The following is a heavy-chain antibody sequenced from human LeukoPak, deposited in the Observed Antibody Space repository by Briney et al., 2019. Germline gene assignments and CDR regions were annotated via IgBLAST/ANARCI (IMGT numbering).Heavy chain of an antibody. J-gene: IGHJ4*02. Sequence: GGSLRLSCAASGFTFSDYYMSWLRQAPGKGLEWVSYISSSGSTIYYADSVKGRFTISRDNAKNSLYLQMNSRRAEDTDVYYCARDPLYYDSSGYSYWGQGTLVTVSS. CDR1: GFTFSDYY. CDR2: ISSSGSTI. CDR3: ARDPLYYDSSGYSY. V-gene: IGHV3-11*01. D-gene: IGHD3-22*01.